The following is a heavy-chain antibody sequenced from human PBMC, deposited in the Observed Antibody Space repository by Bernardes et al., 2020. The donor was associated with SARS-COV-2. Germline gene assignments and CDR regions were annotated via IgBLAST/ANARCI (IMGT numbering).Heavy chain of an antibody. Sequence: ASVKASCKASGYPFIDYYMHWVRQAPGKGLEWMGWINPNSGGTNYAQKFQGRVTMTRDTSISTAYMELSRLRSDDTAVYYCAIPPTNYDRYGMDVWGQGTTVTFSS. D-gene: IGHD3-22*01. V-gene: IGHV1-2*02. CDR2: INPNSGGT. CDR1: GYPFIDYY. J-gene: IGHJ6*02. CDR3: AIPPTNYDRYGMDV.